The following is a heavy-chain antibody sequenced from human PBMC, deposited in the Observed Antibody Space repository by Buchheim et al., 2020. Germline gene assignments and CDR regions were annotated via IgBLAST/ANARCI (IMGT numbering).Heavy chain of an antibody. CDR3: ARDLHELTFYYYYGMDV. D-gene: IGHD1-14*01. CDR2: IWYDGSNK. V-gene: IGHV3-33*01. CDR1: GFNFRSHG. Sequence: QVQLVESGGGVVQPGSSLRLSCAASGFNFRSHGMHWVRQAPGKGLEWVAVIWYDGSNKYYADSVKGRFTISRDNSKNTLYLQMNSLRAEDTAVYYCARDLHELTFYYYYGMDVWGQGTT. J-gene: IGHJ6*02.